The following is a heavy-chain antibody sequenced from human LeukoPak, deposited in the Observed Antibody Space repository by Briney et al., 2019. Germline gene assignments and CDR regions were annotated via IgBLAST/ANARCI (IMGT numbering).Heavy chain of an antibody. D-gene: IGHD1-26*01. Sequence: SETLSPACSVSGASIFSTTFYWGWIRQPPGKGLEWIGSMYYDGSTYYNPSLKSRVSISVDTSNNQFSLKLTSVTAADTAVYFCARRSDSGSDDGEDYFDFWGQGTLVTISS. V-gene: IGHV4-39*01. CDR2: MYYDGST. CDR3: ARRSDSGSDDGEDYFDF. CDR1: GASIFSTTFY. J-gene: IGHJ4*02.